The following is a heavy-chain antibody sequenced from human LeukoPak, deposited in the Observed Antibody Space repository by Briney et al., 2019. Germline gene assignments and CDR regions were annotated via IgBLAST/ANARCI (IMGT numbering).Heavy chain of an antibody. CDR1: GFTFNAFG. D-gene: IGHD1-14*01. V-gene: IGHV3-21*01. Sequence: GGSLRLSCAASGFTFNAFGMNWVRQAPGKGLEWVSSISSGSSYIYYADSVKGRFTISRDNAKNSLYLQMNSLRAEDTAVYYCARAEAGPIDYWGQGTLVTVSS. CDR3: ARAEAGPIDY. J-gene: IGHJ4*02. CDR2: ISSGSSYI.